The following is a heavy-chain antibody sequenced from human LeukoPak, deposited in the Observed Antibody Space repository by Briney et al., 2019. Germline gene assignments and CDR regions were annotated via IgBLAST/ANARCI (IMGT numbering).Heavy chain of an antibody. CDR3: TTDPYITGTTY. V-gene: IGHV3-11*01. CDR1: GFTFSDYY. Sequence: GGSLRLSCASSGFTFSDYYMSWIRQAPGKGLEWVSYISDSGSARYNADSVKGRFTISRDNAKNSLYLQMNSLRAEDTAVYYCTTDPYITGTTYWGQGTLVTVSS. CDR2: ISDSGSAR. J-gene: IGHJ4*02. D-gene: IGHD1-20*01.